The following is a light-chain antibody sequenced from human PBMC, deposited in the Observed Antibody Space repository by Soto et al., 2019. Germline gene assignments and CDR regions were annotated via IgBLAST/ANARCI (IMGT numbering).Light chain of an antibody. J-gene: IGKJ2*01. CDR2: AAS. V-gene: IGKV1-39*01. CDR1: QSISNS. Sequence: DIQVTQSPPSLSASVGDRVILTCRASQSISNSLNWYQQKPGKAPKVLIHAASSLQSGVPSRFSGGGSGTDFTLTISGLQPEAFATYFCQQSHSTPYTFGQGTKLEIK. CDR3: QQSHSTPYT.